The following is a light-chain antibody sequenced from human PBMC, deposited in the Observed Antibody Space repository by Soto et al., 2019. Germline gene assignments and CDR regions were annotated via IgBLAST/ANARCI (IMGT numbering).Light chain of an antibody. Sequence: DIQRTQSPSTLSAAVGDRGTITCRASQSIGSWLAWFQQKPGKAPKVLIYKASSLESGVPSRFSGSGSGTEFTLTISSLQPDDFATYYCQQYNSYSSFGQGTKVDIK. V-gene: IGKV1-5*03. CDR3: QQYNSYSS. CDR1: QSIGSW. J-gene: IGKJ1*01. CDR2: KAS.